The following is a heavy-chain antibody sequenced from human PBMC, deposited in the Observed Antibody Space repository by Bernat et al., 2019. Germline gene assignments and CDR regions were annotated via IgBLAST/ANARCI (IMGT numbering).Heavy chain of an antibody. CDR2: IYSGGST. CDR3: ASISMVQGSYYYYYMDV. D-gene: IGHD3-10*01. J-gene: IGHJ6*03. CDR1: GFTVSSNY. V-gene: IGHV3-53*02. Sequence: EVQLVETGGGLIQPGGSLRLSCAASGFTVSSNYMSWVRQAPGKGLEWVSVIYSGGSTYYADSVKGRFNISRDNSKNTLYLQMNSLRAEDTAVYYCASISMVQGSYYYYYMDVWGKGTTVTVSS.